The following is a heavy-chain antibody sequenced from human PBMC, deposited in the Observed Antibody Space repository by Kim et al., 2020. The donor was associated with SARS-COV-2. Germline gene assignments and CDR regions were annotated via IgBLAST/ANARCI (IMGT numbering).Heavy chain of an antibody. CDR3: ATDSAVVKYFQH. D-gene: IGHD2-15*01. CDR2: FDPEDGET. CDR1: GYTLTELS. J-gene: IGHJ1*01. Sequence: ASVKVSCKVSGYTLTELSMHWVRQAPGKGLEWMGGFDPEDGETIYAQKFQGRVTMTEDTSTDTAYMELSSLRSEDTAVYYCATDSAVVKYFQHWGQGTLVTVSS. V-gene: IGHV1-24*01.